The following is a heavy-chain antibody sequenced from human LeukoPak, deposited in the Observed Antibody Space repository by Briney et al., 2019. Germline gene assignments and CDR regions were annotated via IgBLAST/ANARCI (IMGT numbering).Heavy chain of an antibody. D-gene: IGHD2-15*01. CDR3: AINQAGYCGGGSCYRHEFYYMDV. Sequence: SVKVSCKASGGTFSTYVISWVRQAPGQGLEWMGGIIPAFGTANYAEKFQDRVTITADKSTSTAYMELSSLRSEDTAMYYCAINQAGYCGGGSCYRHEFYYMDVWGKGTSVTVSS. V-gene: IGHV1-69*06. J-gene: IGHJ6*03. CDR1: GGTFSTYV. CDR2: IIPAFGTA.